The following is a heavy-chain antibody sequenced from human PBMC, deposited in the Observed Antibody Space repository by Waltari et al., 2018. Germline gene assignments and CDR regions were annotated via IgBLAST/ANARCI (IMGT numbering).Heavy chain of an antibody. V-gene: IGHV4-34*01. J-gene: IGHJ3*02. CDR1: RGSFSGYY. Sequence: QVQLQQWRAGLLKPSETLSLTCAVYRGSFSGYYWSWIRQPPGKGLEWIGEINHSGSTNYNPSLKSRVTISVDTSKNQFSLKLSSVTAADTAVYYCARSGYNAFDIWGQGTMVTVSS. CDR3: ARSGYNAFDI. D-gene: IGHD5-18*01. CDR2: INHSGST.